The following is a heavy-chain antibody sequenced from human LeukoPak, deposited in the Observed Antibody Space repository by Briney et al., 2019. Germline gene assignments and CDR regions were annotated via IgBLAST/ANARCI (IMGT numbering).Heavy chain of an antibody. CDR3: ARDPGYAIYYFDY. CDR1: GFTISSYV. D-gene: IGHD3-9*01. CDR2: ISGRGDTS. Sequence: GGSLRLSCAASGFTISSYVMSWVRQAPGKGLEWVSTISGRGDTSYFPDSVKGRFSISRDNSKNTLYLQMNSLRADDTALYYCARDPGYAIYYFDYWGQGTLVTVSS. V-gene: IGHV3-23*01. J-gene: IGHJ4*02.